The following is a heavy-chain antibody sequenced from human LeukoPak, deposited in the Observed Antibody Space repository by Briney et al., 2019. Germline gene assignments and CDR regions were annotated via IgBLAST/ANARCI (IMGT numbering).Heavy chain of an antibody. CDR3: ARATTYCSSTSCHNNWFDP. CDR2: TYYRSKWYN. J-gene: IGHJ5*02. V-gene: IGHV6-1*01. CDR1: GDSDSSNSAA. Sequence: SQTLSLTCPISGDSDSSNSAARNWITQSPSRGLEWLGRTYYRSKWYNDYAVSVKSRITINPDTSKNQFSLQLNSVTPEDTAVYYCARATTYCSSTSCHNNWFDPWGQGTLVTVSS. D-gene: IGHD2-2*01.